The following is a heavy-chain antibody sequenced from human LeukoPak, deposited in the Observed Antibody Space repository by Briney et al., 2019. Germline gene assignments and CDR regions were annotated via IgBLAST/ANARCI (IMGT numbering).Heavy chain of an antibody. Sequence: SETLSLTCTVSGDSISSGDYYWSWIRQPAGKGLEWIGRISSSGSTNYNPSLKSRVTISVDMSKNQFSLKLSSVTAADTAVYFCARGPYSYDSSGAFDIWGQGTMVTVSS. CDR2: ISSSGST. CDR1: GDSISSGDYY. J-gene: IGHJ3*02. CDR3: ARGPYSYDSSGAFDI. D-gene: IGHD3-22*01. V-gene: IGHV4-61*02.